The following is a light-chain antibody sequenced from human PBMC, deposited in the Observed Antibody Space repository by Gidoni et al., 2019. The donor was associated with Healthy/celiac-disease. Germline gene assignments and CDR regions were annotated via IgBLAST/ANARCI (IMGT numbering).Light chain of an antibody. CDR1: QSVSSY. CDR2: DAS. Sequence: PGERATLSCRASQSVSSYLAWYQHQPRQAPRLLIYDASNRATGIPARFRGSGSGTDFTLTISSLEAEDFAGYYCQQSSNCLTFGAXTKVEIK. J-gene: IGKJ4*01. V-gene: IGKV3-11*01. CDR3: QQSSNCLT.